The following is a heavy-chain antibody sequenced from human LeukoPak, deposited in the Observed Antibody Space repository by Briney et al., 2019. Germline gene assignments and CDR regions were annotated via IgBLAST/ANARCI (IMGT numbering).Heavy chain of an antibody. CDR3: ARETGYFDY. J-gene: IGHJ4*02. CDR1: GFTVSSNY. V-gene: IGHV3-7*01. Sequence: GGSLRLSCAASGFTVSSNYMSWVRQAPGKGLEWVANIKQDGSEKYYVDSVKGRFTISRDNAKNSLYLQMNSLRAEDTAVYYCARETGYFDYWGQGTLVTVSS. CDR2: IKQDGSEK. D-gene: IGHD3-9*01.